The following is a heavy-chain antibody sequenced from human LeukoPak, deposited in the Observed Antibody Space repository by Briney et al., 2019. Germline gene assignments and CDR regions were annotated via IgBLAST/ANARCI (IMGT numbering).Heavy chain of an antibody. CDR1: GGSISSSNW. J-gene: IGHJ4*02. CDR2: IYLRGNT. CDR3: ARGTITTVTDS. Sequence: SGTLSLTCAISGGSISSSNWWTWVRPPPGKGLEWVGEIYLRGNTNYNPSLESRVTISVDESKTQLSLRLESVTAADTAVYYRARGTITTVTDSWGPGTLVTVSS. V-gene: IGHV4-4*02. D-gene: IGHD4-17*01.